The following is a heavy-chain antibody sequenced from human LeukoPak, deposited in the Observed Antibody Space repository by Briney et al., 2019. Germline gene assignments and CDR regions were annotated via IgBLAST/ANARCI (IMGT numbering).Heavy chain of an antibody. Sequence: SCKTSGYAFTDFYMHWVRQAPGQGLEWIGDIYYSGSTNYNPSLKSRVTISVDTSKNQFSLNLSSVTAADTAVYYCARDFLRNSWYYIDYWGQGTLVTVSS. D-gene: IGHD6-13*01. V-gene: IGHV4-59*01. CDR1: GYAFTDFY. CDR3: ARDFLRNSWYYIDY. CDR2: IYYSGST. J-gene: IGHJ4*02.